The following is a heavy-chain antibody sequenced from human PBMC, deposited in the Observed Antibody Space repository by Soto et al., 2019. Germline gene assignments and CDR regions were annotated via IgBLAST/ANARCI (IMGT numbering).Heavy chain of an antibody. CDR2: MNPNSGNT. CDR3: ARDDYDSSCMYV. D-gene: IGHD3-16*01. Sequence: GASVKVSCKASGYTFSSYDINWVRQATGQGNERKGWMNPNSGNTSYAQKIQGRVNMTRDTSTRTVQIELSSLRSEDTSEYYCARDDYDSSCMYVWGQGTTFTVSS. V-gene: IGHV1-8*01. CDR1: GYTFSSYD. J-gene: IGHJ6*02.